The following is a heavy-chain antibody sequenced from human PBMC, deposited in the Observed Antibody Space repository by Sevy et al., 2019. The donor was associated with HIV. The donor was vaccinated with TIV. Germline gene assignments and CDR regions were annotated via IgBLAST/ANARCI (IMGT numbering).Heavy chain of an antibody. CDR2: ISSSSSTI. D-gene: IGHD5-18*01. V-gene: IGHV3-48*02. CDR3: ARGGFDTAMVNGVASDFDY. Sequence: GGSLRLSCAASGFTFSSYSMNWVRHAPGKGLEWVSYISSSSSTIYYADSVKGRFTISRDNAKNSLYLQMNSLRDEDTAVYYCARGGFDTAMVNGVASDFDYWGQGTLVTVSS. J-gene: IGHJ4*02. CDR1: GFTFSSYS.